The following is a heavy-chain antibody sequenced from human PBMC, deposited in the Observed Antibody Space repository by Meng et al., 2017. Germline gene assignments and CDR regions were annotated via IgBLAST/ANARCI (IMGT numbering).Heavy chain of an antibody. Sequence: QGQVVESGVGVVPPGRALGLSCASSGFIFMDYAMHWVRQAPGKGLEWVAVISYDGSKKYYADSVKGRFTISRDNSKHTLYLQMTSLRAEDTAVYYCAHFDYWGQGTLVTVSS. CDR1: GFIFMDYA. CDR3: AHFDY. CDR2: ISYDGSKK. V-gene: IGHV3-30*01. J-gene: IGHJ4*02.